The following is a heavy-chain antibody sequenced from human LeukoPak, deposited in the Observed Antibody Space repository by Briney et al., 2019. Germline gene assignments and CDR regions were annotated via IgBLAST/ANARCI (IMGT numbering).Heavy chain of an antibody. CDR3: ARDGPRSSENWFDP. D-gene: IGHD2-2*01. J-gene: IGHJ5*02. V-gene: IGHV3-20*04. CDR2: INWNGGST. CDR1: GFTFDDYG. Sequence: PGGSLRLSCAASGFTFDDYGMSWVRQAPGKGLEWVSGINWNGGSTGYADSVKGRFTISRDNAKNSLYLQMNSLRAEDTALYYCARDGPRSSENWFDPWGQGTLVTVSS.